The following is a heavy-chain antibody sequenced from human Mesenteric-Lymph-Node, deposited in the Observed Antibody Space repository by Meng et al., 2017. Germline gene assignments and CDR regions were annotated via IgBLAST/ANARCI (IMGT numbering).Heavy chain of an antibody. V-gene: IGHV4-34*01. Sequence: SETLSLTCAVYGGSFSGYYWSWIRQSPGKGLEWIGEINQGGSTSYNPSLKSRVTISVDTSKNQISLKMNSVTAADTAVYYCARGGTVVTPDFDYWGQGTLVTVSS. CDR2: INQGGST. CDR1: GGSFSGYY. J-gene: IGHJ4*02. D-gene: IGHD4-23*01. CDR3: ARGGTVVTPDFDY.